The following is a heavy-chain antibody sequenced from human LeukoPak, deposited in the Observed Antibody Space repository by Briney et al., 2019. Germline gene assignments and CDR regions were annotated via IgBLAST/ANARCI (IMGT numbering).Heavy chain of an antibody. CDR3: ARENGESLTYYFDC. Sequence: GGSLRLSCAASGFTFSSYSMNWVRQAPGKGLEWVSSISSSSSYIYYADSVKGRFTISRDNAKNSLYLQMNSLRAEDTAVYYCARENGESLTYYFDCWGQGTLVTVSS. J-gene: IGHJ4*02. CDR1: GFTFSSYS. CDR2: ISSSSSYI. D-gene: IGHD3-10*01. V-gene: IGHV3-21*01.